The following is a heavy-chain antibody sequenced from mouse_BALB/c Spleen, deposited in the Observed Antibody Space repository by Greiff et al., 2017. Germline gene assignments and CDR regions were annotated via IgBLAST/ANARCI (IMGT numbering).Heavy chain of an antibody. CDR1: GFNIKDYY. Sequence: VQLQQSGAELVRSGASVKLSCTASGFNIKDYYMHWVKQRPEQGLEWIGWIDPENGDTEYAPKFQGKATMTADTSSNTAYLQLSSLTSEDTAVYYCKGDYDYAPFDYWGQGTTLTVSS. CDR2: IDPENGDT. CDR3: KGDYDYAPFDY. D-gene: IGHD2-4*01. V-gene: IGHV14-4*02. J-gene: IGHJ2*01.